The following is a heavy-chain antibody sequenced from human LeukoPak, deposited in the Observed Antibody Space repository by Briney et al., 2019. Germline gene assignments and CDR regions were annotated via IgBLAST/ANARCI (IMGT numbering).Heavy chain of an antibody. V-gene: IGHV1-8*01. CDR2: MNPNSGNT. Sequence: GASVKVSCKASGYTFTSYDINWVRQATGQGLEWMGWMNPNSGNTGYAQKFQGRVTMTRNTSISTAYMELSSLRSEDTAVYYCARGITMIVVDSDAFDIWGQGTMVTVSS. CDR1: GYTFTSYD. D-gene: IGHD3-22*01. CDR3: ARGITMIVVDSDAFDI. J-gene: IGHJ3*02.